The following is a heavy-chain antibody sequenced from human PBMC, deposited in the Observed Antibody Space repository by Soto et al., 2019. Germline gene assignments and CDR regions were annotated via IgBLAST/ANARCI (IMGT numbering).Heavy chain of an antibody. D-gene: IGHD3-3*01. CDR3: ARGTATYDFWSGYRNYYYGMDV. V-gene: IGHV1-18*01. J-gene: IGHJ6*02. Sequence: GASVKVSCKASGYTFTSYGISWVRQAPGQGLEWMGWISAYNGNTNYAQKLQGRVTMTTDTSTSTAYMELRSLRSDDTAVYYCARGTATYDFWSGYRNYYYGMDVWGQGTTVTVSS. CDR1: GYTFTSYG. CDR2: ISAYNGNT.